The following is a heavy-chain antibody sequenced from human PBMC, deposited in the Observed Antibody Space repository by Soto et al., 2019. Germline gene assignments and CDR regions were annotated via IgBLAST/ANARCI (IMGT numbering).Heavy chain of an antibody. J-gene: IGHJ6*02. Sequence: QVQLVQSGAEVKKPGASVKVSCKASGYTFTSYYMHWVRQAPGQGLEWMGIINPSGGSTSYAQKFQGRVMMTRDTSPSTVDMGRSSLRSDDTAVYYCALQPGLSLDYYYGMDVWGQGTTVTVSS. V-gene: IGHV1-46*01. CDR1: GYTFTSYY. CDR3: ALQPGLSLDYYYGMDV. CDR2: INPSGGST.